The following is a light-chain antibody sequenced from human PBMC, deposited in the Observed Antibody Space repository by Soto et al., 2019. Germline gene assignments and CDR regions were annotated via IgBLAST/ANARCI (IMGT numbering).Light chain of an antibody. CDR2: GAS. V-gene: IGKV3-15*01. CDR3: QQYNEWPLT. Sequence: ETVMTQSPATLSVSPGERATLSCGASQSVSTNLAWYQQKRGQVPRLLIYGASTRASDIPARFSGSGSGTEFTLTISSLQSEDFAVYYCQQYNEWPLTFGGGTKVEIE. CDR1: QSVSTN. J-gene: IGKJ4*01.